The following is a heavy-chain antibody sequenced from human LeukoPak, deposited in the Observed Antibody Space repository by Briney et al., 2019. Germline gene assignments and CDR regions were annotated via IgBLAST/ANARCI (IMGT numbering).Heavy chain of an antibody. J-gene: IGHJ4*02. V-gene: IGHV3-9*01. D-gene: IGHD3-22*01. Sequence: PGGSLGLSCAASGFTFDDYAMHWVRQAPGKGLEWVSGISWNSGSIGYADSVKGRFTISRDNAKNSLYLQMNSLRAEDTALYYCAKDESYDSSGYIGYWGQGTLVTVSS. CDR2: ISWNSGSI. CDR1: GFTFDDYA. CDR3: AKDESYDSSGYIGY.